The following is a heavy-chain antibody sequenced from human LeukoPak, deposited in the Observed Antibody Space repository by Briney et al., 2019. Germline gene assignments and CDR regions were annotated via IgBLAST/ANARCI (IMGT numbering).Heavy chain of an antibody. CDR3: AKYWGSGTPFDP. V-gene: IGHV3-48*01. Sequence: GGSLRLSCAASGFTFSSYSMNWVRQAPGKGLEWVSYISSSSSTIYCADSVKGRFTISRDNSKNTLYLQMNSLRAEDTAVYYCAKYWGSGTPFDPWGQGTLVTVSS. CDR2: ISSSSSTI. J-gene: IGHJ5*02. D-gene: IGHD6-25*01. CDR1: GFTFSSYS.